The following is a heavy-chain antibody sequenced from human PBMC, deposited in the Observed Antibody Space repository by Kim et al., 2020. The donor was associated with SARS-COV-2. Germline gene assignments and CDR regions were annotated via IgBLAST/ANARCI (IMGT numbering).Heavy chain of an antibody. CDR1: GFSLSDYW. CDR3: ARDPRGDGGITFDK. J-gene: IGHJ4*02. Sequence: GGSLRLSCTVSGFSLSDYWMNWVRQAPGKGLELLANINEDGSEDYYVDSVKGRFTISRDNAKNSLYIQMSSLRADDTALYYCARDPRGDGGITFDKWGQG. V-gene: IGHV3-7*01. D-gene: IGHD2-15*01. CDR2: INEDGSED.